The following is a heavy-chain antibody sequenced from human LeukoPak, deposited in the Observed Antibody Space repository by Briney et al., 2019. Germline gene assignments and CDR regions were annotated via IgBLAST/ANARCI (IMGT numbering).Heavy chain of an antibody. V-gene: IGHV3-66*01. J-gene: IGHJ6*02. CDR3: ARDEGKYSSGWSVMDV. Sequence: GGSLRLSCAASGFTVSSNYMSWVRQAPGKGLEWVSVIYSGGSTYYADSVKGRFTISRDNSKNTLYLQMNSLRVEDTAVYYCARDEGKYSSGWSVMDVWGQGTTVTVAS. D-gene: IGHD6-19*01. CDR2: IYSGGST. CDR1: GFTVSSNY.